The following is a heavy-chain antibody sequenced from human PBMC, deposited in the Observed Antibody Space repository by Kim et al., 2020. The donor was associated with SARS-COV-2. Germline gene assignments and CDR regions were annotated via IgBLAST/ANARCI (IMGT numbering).Heavy chain of an antibody. V-gene: IGHV4-31*03. J-gene: IGHJ5*02. D-gene: IGHD3-3*01. CDR1: GGSISSGGYY. CDR2: LYYSGST. CDR3: ARALGVTIFGVSIINWFDP. Sequence: SETLSLTCTVSGGSISSGGYYWSWIRQHPGKGLEWIGYLYYSGSTYYNPSLKSRVTISVDTSKNQFYLKLSSVTAADTAVYYCARALGVTIFGVSIINWFDPWGRGTLVPVSS.